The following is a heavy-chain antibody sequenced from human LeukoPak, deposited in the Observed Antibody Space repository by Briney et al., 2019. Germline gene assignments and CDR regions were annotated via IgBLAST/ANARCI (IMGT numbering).Heavy chain of an antibody. D-gene: IGHD2-2*01. CDR3: AKDLYCSSTSCYAPPGDY. J-gene: IGHJ4*02. V-gene: IGHV3-23*01. CDR2: ISGSGGST. CDR1: GFTFSSYA. Sequence: AGGSLRLSCAASGFTFSSYAMSWVRQAPGKGLEWVSAISGSGGSTYYADSVKGRFTISRDNSKNTLYLQMNGLRAEDTAVYYCAKDLYCSSTSCYAPPGDYWGQGTLVTVSS.